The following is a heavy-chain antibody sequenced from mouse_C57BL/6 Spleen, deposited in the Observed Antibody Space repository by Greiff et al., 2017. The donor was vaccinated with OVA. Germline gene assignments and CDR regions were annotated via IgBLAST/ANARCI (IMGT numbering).Heavy chain of an antibody. CDR3: ASSLPFHWYFDV. J-gene: IGHJ1*03. D-gene: IGHD2-1*01. CDR2: IRNKANGYTT. V-gene: IGHV7-3*01. Sequence: EVKLEESGGGLVQPGGSLSLSCAASGFTFTDYYMSWVRQPPGKALEWLGFIRNKANGYTTEYSASVKGRFTISRDNSQSILYLQMNALRAEDSATDYCASSLPFHWYFDVWGTGTTVTVSS. CDR1: GFTFTDYY.